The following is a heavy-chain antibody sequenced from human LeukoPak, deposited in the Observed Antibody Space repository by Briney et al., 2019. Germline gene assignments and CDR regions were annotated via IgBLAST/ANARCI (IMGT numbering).Heavy chain of an antibody. CDR2: ISGIGGSI. D-gene: IGHD1-26*01. J-gene: IGHJ6*03. Sequence: GPTLRHSCAASGFTFSSYAMSWVRQAPGKGLEWVSAISGIGGSIYYADSVKGRFTISRHNSNNTLYLQMNSLRAEGTPVYFCAKAWAWDYDHIHVWGKGTRVTL. CDR3: AKAWAWDYDHIHV. V-gene: IGHV3-23*01. CDR1: GFTFSSYA.